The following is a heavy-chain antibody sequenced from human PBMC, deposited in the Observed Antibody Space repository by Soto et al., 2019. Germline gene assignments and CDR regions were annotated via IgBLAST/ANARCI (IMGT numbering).Heavy chain of an antibody. CDR3: ARSPLRNNWNDDGEAKNAFDI. CDR2: ISGSGGST. J-gene: IGHJ3*02. V-gene: IGHV3-23*01. Sequence: GGSLRLSCAASGFTFSSYAMSWVRQAPGKGLEWVSAISGSGGSTYYADSVKGRFTIPRENSKNTLYLQMNSLRAEETAVYYCARSPLRNNWNDDGEAKNAFDIWGQGTMVTVSS. D-gene: IGHD1-20*01. CDR1: GFTFSSYA.